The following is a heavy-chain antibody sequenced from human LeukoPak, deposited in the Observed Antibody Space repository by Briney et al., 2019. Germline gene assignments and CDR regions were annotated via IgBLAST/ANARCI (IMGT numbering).Heavy chain of an antibody. CDR1: GGSISSGGYY. J-gene: IGHJ4*02. V-gene: IGHV4-31*03. D-gene: IGHD2-2*01. CDR3: ARVKVVDYYFDY. Sequence: PSETLSLTCTVSGGSISSGGYYWSWIRQHPGKGLEWIGYIYYSGSTYHNPSLKSRVTISVDTSKNQFSLKLSSVTAADTAVCYCARVKVVDYYFDYWGQGTLVTVSS. CDR2: IYYSGST.